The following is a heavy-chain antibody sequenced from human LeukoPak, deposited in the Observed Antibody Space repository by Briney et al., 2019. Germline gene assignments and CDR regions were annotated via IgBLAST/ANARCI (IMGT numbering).Heavy chain of an antibody. CDR1: SGSISGYY. J-gene: IGHJ1*01. D-gene: IGHD2-15*01. CDR2: IYYSGST. Sequence: SVTLSLTCTVSSGSISGYYWSWMRQSPGQGLVWIRYIYYSGSTNYNPSLKSRVTISVDTSKNQFSLKLSSVTAADTAVYYGARDARYCSGGSCSRTGPFQHWGQGTLVTVSS. CDR3: ARDARYCSGGSCSRTGPFQH. V-gene: IGHV4-59*01.